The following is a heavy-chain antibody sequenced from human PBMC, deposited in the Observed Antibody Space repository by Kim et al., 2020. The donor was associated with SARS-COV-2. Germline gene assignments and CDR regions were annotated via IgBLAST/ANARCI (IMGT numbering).Heavy chain of an antibody. V-gene: IGHV1-69*01. Sequence: SWVRQAPGQGLEWMGGIIPIFGKANYAQKFQGRVTITADESTSTAYMELSSLRSEDTAVYYCARVEAYDSSGYYGDYWGQGTLVTVSS. D-gene: IGHD3-22*01. J-gene: IGHJ4*02. CDR2: IIPIFGKA. CDR3: ARVEAYDSSGYYGDY.